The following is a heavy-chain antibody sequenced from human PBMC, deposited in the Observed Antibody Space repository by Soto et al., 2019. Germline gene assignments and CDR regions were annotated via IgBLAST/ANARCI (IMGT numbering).Heavy chain of an antibody. J-gene: IGHJ6*02. CDR3: ARYDSTPYYYYYGMDV. CDR1: GGSISSGGYY. D-gene: IGHD3-22*01. Sequence: SETLSLTCTVSGGSISSGGYYWSWIRQHPGKGLEWIGYIYYSGSTYYNPSLKSRVTISVDTSKNQFSLKLSSVTAADTAVYYCARYDSTPYYYYYGMDVWGQGTTVTVSS. CDR2: IYYSGST. V-gene: IGHV4-31*03.